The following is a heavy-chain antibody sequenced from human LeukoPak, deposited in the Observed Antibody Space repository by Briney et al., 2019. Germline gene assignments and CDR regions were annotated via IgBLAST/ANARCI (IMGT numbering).Heavy chain of an antibody. Sequence: GGSLRLSCAASGFTFSRLAMTWVRQAPGKGLEWVSAISGSGGSTYYADSVKGRFTVSRDNSKNTLYLQMNSLRAEDTAVYYCAKDTTDSSGQHWGQGTLVTVSS. J-gene: IGHJ4*02. V-gene: IGHV3-23*01. CDR1: GFTFSRLA. CDR3: AKDTTDSSGQH. CDR2: ISGSGGST. D-gene: IGHD3-22*01.